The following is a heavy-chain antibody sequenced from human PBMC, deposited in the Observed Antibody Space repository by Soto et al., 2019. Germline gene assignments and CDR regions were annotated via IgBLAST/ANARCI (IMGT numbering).Heavy chain of an antibody. CDR1: GGSISSYY. CDR2: IYYSGST. D-gene: IGHD5-12*01. J-gene: IGHJ4*02. CDR3: ARAIDLEMATXFDY. V-gene: IGHV4-59*01. Sequence: PSETLSLTCTVSGGSISSYYWSWIRQPPGKGLEWIGYIYYSGSTNYNPSLKSRVTISVDTSKNQFSLKLSSVTAADTAVYYCARAIDLEMATXFDYWGQGTLVTVSS.